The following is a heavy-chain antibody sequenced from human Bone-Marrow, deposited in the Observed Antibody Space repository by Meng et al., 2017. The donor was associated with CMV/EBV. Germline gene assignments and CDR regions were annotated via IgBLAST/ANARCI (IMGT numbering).Heavy chain of an antibody. J-gene: IGHJ6*02. D-gene: IGHD4-11*01. CDR3: ARGTVQGNYVNLSRVYYYYYGMDV. V-gene: IGHV3-74*01. Sequence: GESLKISCAASGFTFSSYWMHWVRQAPGKGLVWVSRINSDGSSTSYADSVKGRFTISRDNAKNTLYLQMNSLRAEDTAAYYCARGTVQGNYVNLSRVYYYYYGMDVWGQGTTVTVSS. CDR1: GFTFSSYW. CDR2: INSDGSST.